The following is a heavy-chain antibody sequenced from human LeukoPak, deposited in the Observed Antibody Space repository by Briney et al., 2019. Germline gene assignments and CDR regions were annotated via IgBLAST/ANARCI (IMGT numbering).Heavy chain of an antibody. V-gene: IGHV4-30-2*02. D-gene: IGHD1-14*01. CDR2: IYHSGST. Sequence: SETLSLTCAVSGGSISSGGYSWSWIRQPPGKGLEWIGFIYHSGSTYYNPSLKSRVTISVDRSKNQFSLKLSSVTAADTAVYYCASPGMGYWGQGTLVTVSS. J-gene: IGHJ4*02. CDR1: GGSISSGGYS. CDR3: ASPGMGY.